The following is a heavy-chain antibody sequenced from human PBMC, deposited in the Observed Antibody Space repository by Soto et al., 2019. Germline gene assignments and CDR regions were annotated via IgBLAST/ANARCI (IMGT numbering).Heavy chain of an antibody. V-gene: IGHV1-18*01. CDR3: ARDPYHVLMVNAPNLYGMDV. CDR1: GYTFTTYD. Sequence: QVQLVQSGAEVKKPGASVKVSCKASGYTFTTYDISWVRQAPGQGLEWMGRISTYNGNTNYPQSLQGRLTMTTDTSTTTAYMELRNLRSDDTAVYYCARDPYHVLMVNAPNLYGMDVLGQGTTVTVSS. CDR2: ISTYNGNT. J-gene: IGHJ6*02. D-gene: IGHD2-8*01.